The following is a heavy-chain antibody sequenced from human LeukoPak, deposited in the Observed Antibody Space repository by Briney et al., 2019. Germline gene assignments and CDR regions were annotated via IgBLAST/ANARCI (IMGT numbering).Heavy chain of an antibody. Sequence: GGSLRLSCAASGFTVSSNYMSWVRQAPGKGLEWVSVIYSGGSTYYADSVKGRFTISRDNSKNTLYLQMNSLRAEDTAVYYCAREGGFGWSEGYYFDYWGQGTLVTVSS. V-gene: IGHV3-66*01. CDR2: IYSGGST. D-gene: IGHD6-19*01. J-gene: IGHJ4*02. CDR3: AREGGFGWSEGYYFDY. CDR1: GFTVSSNY.